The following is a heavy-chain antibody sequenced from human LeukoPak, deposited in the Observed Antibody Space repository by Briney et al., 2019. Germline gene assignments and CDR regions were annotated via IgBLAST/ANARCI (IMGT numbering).Heavy chain of an antibody. CDR2: IASDGSST. CDR1: GFTFSSYG. D-gene: IGHD2-15*01. CDR3: ARGRPHGSDY. J-gene: IGHJ4*02. Sequence: PGGSLRLSCAASGFTFSSYGMHWVRQAPGKGLVWVSRIASDGSSTTYADSVKGRFTISRDNAKNTLYLQMNSLRVEDTAVYYCARGRPHGSDYWGQGTLVTVSS. V-gene: IGHV3-74*01.